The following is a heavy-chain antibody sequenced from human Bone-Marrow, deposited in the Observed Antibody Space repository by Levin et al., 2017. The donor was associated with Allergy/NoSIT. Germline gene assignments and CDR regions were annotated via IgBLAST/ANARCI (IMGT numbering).Heavy chain of an antibody. CDR3: AKGGMSSYYFDS. J-gene: IGHJ4*02. D-gene: IGHD3-10*01. CDR2: LYYSATT. Sequence: SETLSLTCNVSGGSIRTSAYFWGWIWQPPGKGLEWVGSLYYSATTYQNPSLKSRVTISEDTSTNQVSLRLTSVTAADTAVYYCAKGGMSSYYFDSWGQGILVTVSS. CDR1: GGSIRTSAYF. V-gene: IGHV4-39*07.